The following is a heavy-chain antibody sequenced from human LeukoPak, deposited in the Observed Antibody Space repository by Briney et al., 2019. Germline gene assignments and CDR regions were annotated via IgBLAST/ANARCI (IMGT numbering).Heavy chain of an antibody. Sequence: VKPSETLSLTCTVSGGSISSYYWSWIRQPPGKGLEWIGYIYYSGSTNYNPSLKSRVTISVDTSKNQFSLKLSSVTAADTAVYYCARGGYSSGWYSDFDYWGQGTLVTVSS. D-gene: IGHD6-19*01. CDR2: IYYSGST. V-gene: IGHV4-59*01. CDR1: GGSISSYY. CDR3: ARGGYSSGWYSDFDY. J-gene: IGHJ4*02.